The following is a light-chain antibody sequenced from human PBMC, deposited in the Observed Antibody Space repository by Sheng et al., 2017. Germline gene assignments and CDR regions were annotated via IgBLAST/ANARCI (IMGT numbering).Light chain of an antibody. CDR2: KAS. CDR1: QNIGSW. CDR3: QQYNSYPFT. V-gene: IGKV1-5*03. J-gene: IGKJ3*01. Sequence: DIQMTQSPSTLSASVGDRVTITCRASQNIGSWLAWYQQKPGKAPKVLIYKASSLESGVPSRFSGSGSGTEFTLTISSLQPDDFATYYCQQYNSYPFTFGPGTKVDIK.